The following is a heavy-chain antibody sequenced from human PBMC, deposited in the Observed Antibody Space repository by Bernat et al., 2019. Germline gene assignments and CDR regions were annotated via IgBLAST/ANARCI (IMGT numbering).Heavy chain of an antibody. D-gene: IGHD1-26*01. V-gene: IGHV4-59*01. J-gene: IGHJ4*02. Sequence: QVQLQESGPGLVKPSETLSLTCTVSGGSISSYYWSWIRQPPGKGLEWIGYIYYSGSTNYNPSLKSRVTISVDTSKNQFSLKLSSVTAADTAVHYCARSPYSGSPPPGDWGQGTLVTVSS. CDR1: GGSISSYY. CDR2: IYYSGST. CDR3: ARSPYSGSPPPGD.